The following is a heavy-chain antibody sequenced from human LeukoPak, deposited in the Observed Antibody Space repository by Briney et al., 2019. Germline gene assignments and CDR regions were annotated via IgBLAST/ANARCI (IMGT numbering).Heavy chain of an antibody. D-gene: IGHD3-3*01. CDR3: AREYDFWSGYYPPNAFDI. CDR1: GFTFSSYG. CDR2: IRYDGSNK. V-gene: IGHV3-30*02. J-gene: IGHJ3*02. Sequence: GSLRLSCAASGFTFSSYGMHWVRQAPGKGLEWVAFIRYDGSNKYYADSVKGRFTISRDNSKNTLYLQMNSLRAEDTAVYYCAREYDFWSGYYPPNAFDIWGQGTMVTVSS.